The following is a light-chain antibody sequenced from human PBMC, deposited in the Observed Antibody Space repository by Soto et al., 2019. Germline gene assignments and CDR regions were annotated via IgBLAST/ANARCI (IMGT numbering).Light chain of an antibody. V-gene: IGKV1-9*01. CDR1: QGIASF. CDR2: SAT. Sequence: DIQLTQSPSFLAASVGDRVTITCRASQGIASFLDWYQQKPGQAPKLLIYSATTLQTGVSSRFSGSRSGPEFTLTISSLQPEDFATDYCQQLNSYPYNFDQGTKLEIK. CDR3: QQLNSYPYN. J-gene: IGKJ2*01.